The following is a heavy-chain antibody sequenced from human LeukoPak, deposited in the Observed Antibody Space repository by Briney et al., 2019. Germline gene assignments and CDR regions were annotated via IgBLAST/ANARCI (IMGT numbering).Heavy chain of an antibody. CDR2: INPSGGST. V-gene: IGHV1-46*01. Sequence: GASVTVSFKASGYTFTQYYMHWVGQAPGQGLEGVGIINPSGGSTSYAQKFQGRVTMTSDMSTSPVYMELSSLRSEDTAVYYCARDQRGRCSSTSCYNHYYYMDVWGKGTTVTVSS. J-gene: IGHJ6*03. CDR1: GYTFTQYY. D-gene: IGHD2-2*02. CDR3: ARDQRGRCSSTSCYNHYYYMDV.